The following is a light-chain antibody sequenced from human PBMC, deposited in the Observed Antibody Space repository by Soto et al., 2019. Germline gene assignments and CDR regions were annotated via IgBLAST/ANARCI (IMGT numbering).Light chain of an antibody. J-gene: IGKJ1*01. Sequence: SILTQSPGTVSLSPGERATLSCRASQTGSSNYLAWYQQKPGQAPRLLIYGTSTRATTVPDRFSGSGAGTDFTLTINRLEPEESENYLCQHCISPQRTFGQWTFGQGTKVEIK. CDR3: QHCISPQRTFGQWT. CDR1: QTGSSNY. CDR2: GTS. V-gene: IGKV3-20*01.